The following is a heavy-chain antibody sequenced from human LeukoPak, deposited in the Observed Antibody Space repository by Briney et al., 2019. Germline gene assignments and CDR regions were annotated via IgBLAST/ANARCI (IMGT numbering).Heavy chain of an antibody. D-gene: IGHD3-22*01. Sequence: ASVKVSCKTSGFRFGTSAISWVRQVPGQGLEWMGWISVSNGDTNYAQNLQGRVTMTTDTSTSTAHLELRSLRSDDTAVYYCVRDRARIEVVTTTSNFFDPWGQGTLVTVSS. V-gene: IGHV1-18*01. CDR1: GFRFGTSA. CDR3: VRDRARIEVVTTTSNFFDP. CDR2: ISVSNGDT. J-gene: IGHJ5*02.